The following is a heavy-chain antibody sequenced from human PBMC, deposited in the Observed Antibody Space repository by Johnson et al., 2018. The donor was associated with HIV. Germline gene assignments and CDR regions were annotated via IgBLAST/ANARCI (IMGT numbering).Heavy chain of an antibody. D-gene: IGHD6-13*01. CDR2: ISSSGSII. J-gene: IGHJ3*02. V-gene: IGHV3-11*04. CDR3: ARGGWRGIATPDAFDI. Sequence: QVQLVESGGGLVKPGGSLRLSCAASGFTFSDYYMSWIRQAPGKGLEWVSYISSSGSIIYYGDSVTGRFTISRDNAKNSLYLQMNSLRAEDRAVYYCARGGWRGIATPDAFDIWGQGTMVTVSS. CDR1: GFTFSDYY.